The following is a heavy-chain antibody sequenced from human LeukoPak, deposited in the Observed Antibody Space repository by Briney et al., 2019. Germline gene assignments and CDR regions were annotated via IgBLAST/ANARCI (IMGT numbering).Heavy chain of an antibody. V-gene: IGHV3-30-3*01. J-gene: IGHJ4*02. CDR2: ISYDGSNK. CDR3: ATAKQHISSWYYFDY. CDR1: GFTFSSYA. Sequence: GGSLRLSCAASGFTFSSYAMHWVRQAPGKGLEWVAVISYDGSNKFYADSVKGRFTISRDNSNNTLYLQMNSLRAEDTAVYYCATAKQHISSWYYFDYWGQGTLVTVSS. D-gene: IGHD6-13*01.